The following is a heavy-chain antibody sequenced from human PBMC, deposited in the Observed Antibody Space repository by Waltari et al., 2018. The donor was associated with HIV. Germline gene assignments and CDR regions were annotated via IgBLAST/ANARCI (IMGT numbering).Heavy chain of an antibody. V-gene: IGHV4-34*01. D-gene: IGHD6-19*01. CDR1: GGSFSGYY. CDR3: ARGFEYSSGWYGGDYYGMDV. J-gene: IGHJ6*02. Sequence: QVQLQQWGAGLLKPSETLSLTCAVYGGSFSGYYWSWIRQPPGKGLEWIGEINHSGSTTYNPSLNSRVTRSVDTSKNQFSLKLSSVTAADTAVYYCARGFEYSSGWYGGDYYGMDVWGQGTTVTVSS. CDR2: INHSGST.